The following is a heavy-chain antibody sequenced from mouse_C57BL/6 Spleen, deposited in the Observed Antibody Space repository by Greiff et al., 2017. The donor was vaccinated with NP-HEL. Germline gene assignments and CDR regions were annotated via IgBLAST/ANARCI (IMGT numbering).Heavy chain of an antibody. J-gene: IGHJ3*01. Sequence: EVQRVESGGGLVQPGGSLSLSCAASGFTFTDYYMSWVRQPPGKALEWLGFIRNKANGYTTEYSASVKGRFTISRDNSQSILYLQMNALRAEDSATYYCARSPYYYGSSPWFAYWGQGTLVTVSA. CDR3: ARSPYYYGSSPWFAY. V-gene: IGHV7-3*01. CDR1: GFTFTDYY. CDR2: IRNKANGYTT. D-gene: IGHD1-1*01.